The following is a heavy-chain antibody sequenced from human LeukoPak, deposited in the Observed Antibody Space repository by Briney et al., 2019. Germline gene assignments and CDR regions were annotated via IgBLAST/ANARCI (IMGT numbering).Heavy chain of an antibody. D-gene: IGHD2-15*01. V-gene: IGHV3-74*01. CDR3: ARDLSGYSDY. Sequence: GGSLRLSCAASGFTLSSYWLHWVRQAPGKGLVWVSRISDADGSITDYADSVRGRFTISRDTAKNTLYLEMNSLGAEDTAVYYCARDLSGYSDYWGPGTLVTVSS. CDR1: GFTLSSYW. J-gene: IGHJ4*02. CDR2: ISDADGSIT.